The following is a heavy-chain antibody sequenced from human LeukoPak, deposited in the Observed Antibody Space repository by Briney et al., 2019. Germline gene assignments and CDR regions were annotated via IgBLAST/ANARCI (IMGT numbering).Heavy chain of an antibody. J-gene: IGHJ2*01. CDR2: IDYSRST. V-gene: IGHV4-39*07. CDR1: GGSISSSTYC. Sequence: SETLSLSCTVSGGSISSSTYCWGCIRPPPGQGLESIVSIDYSRSTYYNSSHKSRVTVSVDTSKNQCYLKLCSVTAADTAVYYGATTPDTGMVNRRREYWYFDLWGRGTLVTVS. CDR3: ATTPDTGMVNRRREYWYFDL. D-gene: IGHD5-18*01.